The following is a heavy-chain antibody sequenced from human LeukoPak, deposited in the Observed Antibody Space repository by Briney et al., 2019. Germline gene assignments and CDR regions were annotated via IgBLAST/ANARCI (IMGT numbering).Heavy chain of an antibody. Sequence: ASVKVSCKASGYTFTSCDINWVRQATGQGLEWMGWMNPNSGNRGYAQKFQGRVTITTNTSISTAYMELSSLRSEDTAVYYCARARASYYDSNGYYQPYYFDYWGQGTLVTVSS. CDR1: GYTFTSCD. CDR2: MNPNSGNR. D-gene: IGHD3-22*01. J-gene: IGHJ4*02. CDR3: ARARASYYDSNGYYQPYYFDY. V-gene: IGHV1-8*01.